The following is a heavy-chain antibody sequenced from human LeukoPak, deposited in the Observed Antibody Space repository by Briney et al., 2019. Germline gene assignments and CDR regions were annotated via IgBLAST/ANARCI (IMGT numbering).Heavy chain of an antibody. CDR1: GFTFSTSA. CDR2: IKGGGGDP. D-gene: IGHD2-21*02. V-gene: IGHV3-23*01. CDR3: AKGGHDFNPFYW. Sequence: GGSLRLSCAASGFTFSTSAMGWVRQAPGKGLEWVSSIKGGGGDPFYADSVKGRFTISRDNSKNTLFLQLNSLRADDSAVYYCAKGGHDFNPFYWWGQGTLVTVSS. J-gene: IGHJ4*02.